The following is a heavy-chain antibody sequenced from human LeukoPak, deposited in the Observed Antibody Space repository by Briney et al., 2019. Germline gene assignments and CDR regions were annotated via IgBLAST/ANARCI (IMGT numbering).Heavy chain of an antibody. D-gene: IGHD5-18*01. CDR3: ASCGVDTAMVSYFDY. V-gene: IGHV3-30-3*01. J-gene: IGHJ4*02. CDR2: ISYDGSNK. CDR1: GFTFSSYA. Sequence: GGSLRLSCAASGFTFSSYAMHWVRQAPGKGLEWVAVISYDGSNKYYADSVKGRFTISRDNSKNTLYLQMNSLRAEDTAVYYCASCGVDTAMVSYFDYWGQGTLVTVSS.